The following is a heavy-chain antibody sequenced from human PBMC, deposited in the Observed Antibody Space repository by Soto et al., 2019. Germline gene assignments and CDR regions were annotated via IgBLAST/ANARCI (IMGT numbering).Heavy chain of an antibody. CDR3: ARAGHSSSTEGANWFDP. CDR1: SGSISSSGDYY. Sequence: SETLSLTCTVSSGSISSSGDYYWSWIRQHPGKGLEWIGYIYYSGSTYYNPSLKSRVTISVDTSNNQFSLKLSSVTAADTAVYYCARAGHSSSTEGANWFDPWGQGTLVTVSS. J-gene: IGHJ5*02. D-gene: IGHD6-6*01. V-gene: IGHV4-31*03. CDR2: IYYSGST.